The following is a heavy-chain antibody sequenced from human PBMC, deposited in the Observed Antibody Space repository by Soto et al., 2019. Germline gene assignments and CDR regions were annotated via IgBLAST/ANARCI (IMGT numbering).Heavy chain of an antibody. Sequence: SETLSLTCTVSGGSISSYYWSWIRQPPGKGLEWIGHIYYSGSTNYNPSLKSRVTMSVDTSKNHFSLKLSSVTAADTAVYYCARVGSVYYAYFDYWGQGALVTVSS. CDR3: ARVGSVYYAYFDY. V-gene: IGHV4-59*01. J-gene: IGHJ4*02. CDR1: GGSISSYY. CDR2: IYYSGST. D-gene: IGHD1-26*01.